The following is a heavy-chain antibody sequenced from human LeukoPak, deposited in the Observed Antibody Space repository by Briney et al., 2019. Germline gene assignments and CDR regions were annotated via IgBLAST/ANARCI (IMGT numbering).Heavy chain of an antibody. CDR3: ARVPLGFGAPQN. CDR2: IIPIFGTV. V-gene: IGHV1-69*05. J-gene: IGHJ4*02. D-gene: IGHD3-3*01. CDR1: GYTFTSYG. Sequence: SVKVSCKASGYTFTSYGISWVRQAPGQGLEWMGGIIPIFGTVNYAQKFQGRVTITTDESTSTAYMELSSLRSEDTAVYYCARVPLGFGAPQNWGQGTLVTVSS.